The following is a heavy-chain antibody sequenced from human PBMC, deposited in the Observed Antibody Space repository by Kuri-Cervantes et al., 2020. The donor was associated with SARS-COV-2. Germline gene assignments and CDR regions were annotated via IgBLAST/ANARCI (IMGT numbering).Heavy chain of an antibody. CDR2: IKQDGSEK. J-gene: IGHJ3*02. D-gene: IGHD1-20*01. Sequence: LSLTCAASGFTFSSYWMSWVRQAPGKGLEWVANIKQDGSEKYYVDSVKGRFTISRDNAKNSLYLQMNSLRAEDTAVYYCASNRDNWNDVVDAFDIWGQGTMVTVSS. CDR3: ASNRDNWNDVVDAFDI. CDR1: GFTFSSYW. V-gene: IGHV3-7*01.